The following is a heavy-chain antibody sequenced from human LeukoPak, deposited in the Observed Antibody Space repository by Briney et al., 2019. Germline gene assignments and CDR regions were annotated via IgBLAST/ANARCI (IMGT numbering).Heavy chain of an antibody. V-gene: IGHV3-21*01. CDR2: ISSGSTYI. J-gene: IGHJ3*02. CDR3: ASPYCSGGSCYNAFDI. CDR1: GFTFSGYS. D-gene: IGHD2-15*01. Sequence: PGRSLRLSCTASGFTFSGYSMNWVRQAPGKGLEWVSSISSGSTYIYYADSVQGRFTISRDNAKNSLYLQMNSLRAEDTAVYYCASPYCSGGSCYNAFDIWGQGTMVTVSS.